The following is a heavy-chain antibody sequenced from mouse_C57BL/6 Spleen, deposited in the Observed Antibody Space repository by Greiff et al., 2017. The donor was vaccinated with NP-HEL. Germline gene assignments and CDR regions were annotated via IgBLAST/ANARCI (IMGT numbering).Heavy chain of an antibody. Sequence: VQLQESGPELVKPGASVKISCKASGYAFSSSWMNWVKQRPGKGLEWIGRIYPGDGDTNYNGKFKGKATLTADKSSSTAYMQLSSLTSEDSAVYFCARAGLRGAMDYWGQGTSVTVSS. CDR1: GYAFSSSW. D-gene: IGHD2-2*01. CDR3: ARAGLRGAMDY. V-gene: IGHV1-82*01. CDR2: IYPGDGDT. J-gene: IGHJ4*01.